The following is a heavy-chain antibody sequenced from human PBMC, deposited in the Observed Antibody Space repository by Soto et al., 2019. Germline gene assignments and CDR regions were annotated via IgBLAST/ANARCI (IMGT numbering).Heavy chain of an antibody. CDR2: IYYSGST. Sequence: SETLSLTCTVSGGSISSGGYYWSWIRQHPGKGLEWIGYIYYSGSTYYNPSLKSRVTISVDTSKNQFSLKLSSVTAADTAVYYCARGRFGVLDYWGQGTLVTVSS. V-gene: IGHV4-31*03. J-gene: IGHJ4*02. CDR3: ARGRFGVLDY. D-gene: IGHD3-3*01. CDR1: GGSISSGGYY.